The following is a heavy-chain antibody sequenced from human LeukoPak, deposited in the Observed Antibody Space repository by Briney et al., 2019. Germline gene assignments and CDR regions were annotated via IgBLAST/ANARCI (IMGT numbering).Heavy chain of an antibody. CDR1: GYTFTSYD. CDR3: ARGRGCDYGGQDSDD. J-gene: IGHJ4*02. V-gene: IGHV1-8*03. Sequence: ASVTVSCKASGYTFTSYDINWVRQATGQGLEWMGWMNPNSGNTGYAQKFQGRVTITRNTSISTAYMELSSLRSEDTAVYYCARGRGCDYGGQDSDDWGQGTLVTVSS. CDR2: MNPNSGNT. D-gene: IGHD4-23*01.